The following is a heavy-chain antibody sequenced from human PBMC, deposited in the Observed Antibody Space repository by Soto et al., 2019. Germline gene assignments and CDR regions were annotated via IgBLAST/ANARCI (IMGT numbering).Heavy chain of an antibody. CDR2: IYYSGST. CDR3: AREPDYGLYFDY. V-gene: IGHV4-61*01. CDR1: GGSVSSSSYY. Sequence: PSETLSLTCTVSGGSVSSSSYYWTWIRQPPGKGLEWIGYIYYSGSTNYNPSLKSRVTISVDTSKNQFSLKLSSVTAADTAVYYCAREPDYGLYFDYWGQGTLVTVSS. J-gene: IGHJ4*02. D-gene: IGHD3-10*01.